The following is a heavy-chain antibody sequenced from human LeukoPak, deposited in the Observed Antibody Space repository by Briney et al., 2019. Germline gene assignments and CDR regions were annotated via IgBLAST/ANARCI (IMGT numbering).Heavy chain of an antibody. CDR2: IKSDGSST. V-gene: IGHV3-74*01. CDR1: GFTFSSYA. D-gene: IGHD3/OR15-3a*01. CDR3: ARGTGNYYGY. Sequence: PGGSLRLSCAASGFTFSSYAMSWVRQAPGKGLVWVSRIKSDGSSTSYADSVKGRFTITRDSAKNTLYLQMNSLRAEDTAVYYCARGTGNYYGYWGQGTLVTVSS. J-gene: IGHJ4*02.